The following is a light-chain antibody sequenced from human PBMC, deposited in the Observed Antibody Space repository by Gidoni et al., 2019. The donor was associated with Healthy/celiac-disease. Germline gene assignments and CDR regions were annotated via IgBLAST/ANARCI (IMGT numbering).Light chain of an antibody. CDR2: DAS. V-gene: IGKV3-11*01. CDR3: QQRSNWPMCS. Sequence: IVLTQSPATLSLSPGERATLSCRASQSVSSYLAWYQQKPGQAPRLLIYDASNRATGIPARFSGSGSGTDFTLTISSREPEDFAVYYCQQRSNWPMCSFGQXTKLEIK. J-gene: IGKJ2*04. CDR1: QSVSSY.